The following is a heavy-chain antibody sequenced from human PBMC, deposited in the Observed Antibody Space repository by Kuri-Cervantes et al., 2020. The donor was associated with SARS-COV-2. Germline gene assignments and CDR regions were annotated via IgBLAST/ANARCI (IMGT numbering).Heavy chain of an antibody. D-gene: IGHD2-2*02. Sequence: GGSLRLSCAASGFTFSSYAMSWVRQAPGQGLEWVSAISGSGGSTYYADSVKGRYTNSRDNSKNTLYLQMNSLRAEDTAVYYCANLPAAINNYYYYYMDVWGKGTTVTVSS. CDR3: ANLPAAINNYYYYYMDV. CDR2: ISGSGGST. J-gene: IGHJ6*03. V-gene: IGHV3-23*01. CDR1: GFTFSSYA.